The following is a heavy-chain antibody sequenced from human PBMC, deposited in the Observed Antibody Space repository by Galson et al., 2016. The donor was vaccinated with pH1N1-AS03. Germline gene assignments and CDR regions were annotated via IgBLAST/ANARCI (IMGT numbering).Heavy chain of an antibody. J-gene: IGHJ3*02. Sequence: SLRLSCAASGFIFSNHGMHWVRQAPGKGLEWVAVISSHGKIDYYADSVRGRFTVSRDNSNNTLYLEMDSLRAEDRAVYYCEKEGSGSVINFAFDIRGQGTIVTASS. D-gene: IGHD3-10*01. V-gene: IGHV3-30*18. CDR1: GFIFSNHG. CDR2: ISSHGKID. CDR3: EKEGSGSVINFAFDI.